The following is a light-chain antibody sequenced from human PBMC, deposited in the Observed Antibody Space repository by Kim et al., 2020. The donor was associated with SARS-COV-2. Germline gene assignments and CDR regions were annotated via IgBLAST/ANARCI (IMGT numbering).Light chain of an antibody. CDR3: AAWADNLIGYV. J-gene: IGLJ1*01. V-gene: IGLV1-44*01. CDR1: TCYIGSNT. Sequence: HSVAIAGSLSTCYIGSNTADWYQQLPGPAPTPRIHSSDQRPCGVTNRFSSSSSGTSASLAISVLQSEYDADYYCAAWADNLIGYVYETGTKVTVL. CDR2: SSD.